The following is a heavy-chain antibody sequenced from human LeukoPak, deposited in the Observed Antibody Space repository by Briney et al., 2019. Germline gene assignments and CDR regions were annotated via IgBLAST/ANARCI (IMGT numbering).Heavy chain of an antibody. D-gene: IGHD3-10*01. J-gene: IGHJ4*02. V-gene: IGHV3-23*01. CDR2: ISGSGGST. Sequence: PGGSLRLSCAASGFTFGSYARRWVRQAPGKGLEWVSAISGSGGSTYYADSVKGRFTISRDNSKNTLYLQMNSLRAEDTAVYYCAKGGTPMVRGVFYFDYWGQGALVTVSS. CDR3: AKGGTPMVRGVFYFDY. CDR1: GFTFGSYA.